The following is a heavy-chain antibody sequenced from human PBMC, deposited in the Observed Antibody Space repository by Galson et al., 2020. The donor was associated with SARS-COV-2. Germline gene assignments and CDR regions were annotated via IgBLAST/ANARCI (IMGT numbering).Heavy chain of an antibody. V-gene: IGHV3-33*01. CDR1: GFTFSSHA. Sequence: SCAASGFTFSSHAIHWVRQAPGKGLEWVAQIFYDGSDKYYGDSVKGRFTISRDSSKNMVYLQMNNLKVDDTAVYYCARDGQLSSGWAVDYWGQGTLVTVSS. CDR3: ARDGQLSSGWAVDY. D-gene: IGHD6-19*01. CDR2: IFYDGSDK. J-gene: IGHJ4*02.